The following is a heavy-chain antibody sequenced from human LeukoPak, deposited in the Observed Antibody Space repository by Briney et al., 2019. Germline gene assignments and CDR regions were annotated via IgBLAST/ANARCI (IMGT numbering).Heavy chain of an antibody. J-gene: IGHJ3*02. D-gene: IGHD3-10*01. CDR1: GASISSYY. V-gene: IGHV4-59*08. CDR2: VFHSGST. Sequence: PSETLSLTRVVSGASISSYYWSWIRQPPGKGLEWIGYVFHSGSTNYNPSLKSRVTISVDRTKNQFSLKLSSVTAADTAVYYCGRHGGATMVRGVLVDGFDIWGQGTTVTVSS. CDR3: GRHGGATMVRGVLVDGFDI.